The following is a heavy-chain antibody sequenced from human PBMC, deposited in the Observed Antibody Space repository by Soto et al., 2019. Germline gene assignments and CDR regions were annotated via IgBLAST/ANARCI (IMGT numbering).Heavy chain of an antibody. CDR2: IIPLIGTA. Sequence: QVQLVQSGAEVRKPGSSVTVSCKASGGTFSTYGITWVRQAPGQGLEWMGNIIPLIGTANYAQRFRGTVTITPDESTTTAYMELTSLTSEDTAVYYCARVVMTTVPASFYSGLDVWGHGTTVTVSS. CDR1: GGTFSTYG. CDR3: ARVVMTTVPASFYSGLDV. V-gene: IGHV1-69*18. D-gene: IGHD4-4*01. J-gene: IGHJ6*02.